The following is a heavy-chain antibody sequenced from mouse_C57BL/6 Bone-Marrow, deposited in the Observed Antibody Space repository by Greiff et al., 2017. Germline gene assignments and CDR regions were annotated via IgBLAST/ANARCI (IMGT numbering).Heavy chain of an antibody. CDR3: TRMRHYYGSRNWYFDV. CDR2: IYPGNSDT. V-gene: IGHV1-5*01. Sequence: EVQLQQSGTVLARPGASVKMSCKTSGYTFTSYWMHWVKQRPGQGLEWIGAIYPGNSDTSYNQKFKGKAKLTAVTSASTAYMELSSLTNEDSAVYYCTRMRHYYGSRNWYFDVWGTGTTVTVSS. CDR1: GYTFTSYW. J-gene: IGHJ1*03. D-gene: IGHD1-1*01.